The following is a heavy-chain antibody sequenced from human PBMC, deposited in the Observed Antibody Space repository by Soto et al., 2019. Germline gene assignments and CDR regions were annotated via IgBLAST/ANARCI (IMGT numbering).Heavy chain of an antibody. CDR1: GVSVSSGNYY. Sequence: SETLSLTCTVSGVSVSSGNYYWSWIRQPPGKGLEWIGYFYYTGSTNYNPSLKSRVTISVDASKNQFSLRLSSLTAADTAVYYCARSMHYSDGSNYSPFDYWGQGTLVTSPQ. V-gene: IGHV4-61*01. CDR2: FYYTGST. D-gene: IGHD3-22*01. J-gene: IGHJ4*02. CDR3: ARSMHYSDGSNYSPFDY.